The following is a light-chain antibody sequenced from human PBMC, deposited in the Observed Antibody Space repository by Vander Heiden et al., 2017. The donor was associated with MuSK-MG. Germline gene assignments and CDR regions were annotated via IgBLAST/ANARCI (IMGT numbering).Light chain of an antibody. CDR1: PGISNY. J-gene: IGKJ4*01. CDR3: QKYNSASPRT. V-gene: IGKV1-27*01. Sequence: DIQMTQSPSSLSASVGDRVTIPCRASPGISNYLAWYQQKPGKVPTLLIYAASTLQSGVLSRFSSSGSGTDFTLTISSLQPEDVAAYYCQKYNSASPRTFGGGTKVEIK. CDR2: AAS.